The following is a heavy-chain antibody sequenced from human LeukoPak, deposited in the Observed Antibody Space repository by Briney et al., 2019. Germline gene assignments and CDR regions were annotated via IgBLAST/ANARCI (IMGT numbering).Heavy chain of an antibody. D-gene: IGHD2-2*01. V-gene: IGHV7-4-1*02. J-gene: IGHJ3*02. CDR3: ARDGLRSCTSSSCYPGEDAFDI. Sequence: GASVKVSCKASGYTFTSYYMHWVRQAPGQGLEWMAWINTNTGNPTYAQGFTGRFVFSLDTSISTAYLHISGLKAEDTAVYYCARDGLRSCTSSSCYPGEDAFDIWGQGTMVTVSS. CDR2: INTNTGNP. CDR1: GYTFTSYY.